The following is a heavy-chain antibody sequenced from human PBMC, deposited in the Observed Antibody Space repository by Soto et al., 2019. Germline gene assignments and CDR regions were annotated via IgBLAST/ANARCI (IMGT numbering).Heavy chain of an antibody. D-gene: IGHD6-19*01. CDR2: INPSSGDT. V-gene: IGHV1-46*01. CDR1: EYTFTNFY. J-gene: IGHJ4*02. Sequence: GASVKVSCKASEYTFTNFYIHWVRQAPGQGLEWMGIINPSSGDTRYAQKFQGRVTMTRDTSTTTVYMELSCLSSEDTAVYYCAVGLSSGWYYFDYWGQGTLVTVSS. CDR3: AVGLSSGWYYFDY.